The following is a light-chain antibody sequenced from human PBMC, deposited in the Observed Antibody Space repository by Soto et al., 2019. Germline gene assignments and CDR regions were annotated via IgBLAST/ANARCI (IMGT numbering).Light chain of an antibody. J-gene: IGKJ1*01. V-gene: IGKV3-15*01. CDR2: RAS. CDR3: KQYNNWPST. CDR1: QSVSSN. Sequence: EIVMTQSPATLSVSPGERATLSCRASQSVSSNLAWYQQKPGQAPRLLIYRASTRATGIQARFSGSGSGTEFTLTIRSLQSEDFAVYSCKQYNNWPSTFGQGTKVDIK.